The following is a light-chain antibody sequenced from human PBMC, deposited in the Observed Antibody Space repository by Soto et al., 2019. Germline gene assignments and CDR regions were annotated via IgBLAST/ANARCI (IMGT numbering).Light chain of an antibody. CDR1: QNVLNRANDKNY. J-gene: IGKJ4*01. CDR3: QQYFNTPLT. V-gene: IGKV4-1*01. Sequence: DIVMTQSPDSLAVSLGERATINCKSSQNVLNRANDKNYIAWYQQKPGQPPKLLIYWASTRESDVPDRFSGSGSATDFTLTFSSLQAGDVAVYFCQQYFNTPLTFGGGTKVEIK. CDR2: WAS.